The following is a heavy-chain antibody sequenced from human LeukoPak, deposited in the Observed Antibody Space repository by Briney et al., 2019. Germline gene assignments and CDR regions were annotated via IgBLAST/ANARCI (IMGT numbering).Heavy chain of an antibody. CDR1: GFTFSTYA. J-gene: IGHJ4*02. CDR2: ISGSGAKT. V-gene: IGHV3-23*01. CDR3: AKEYSGSFSPFPSYFDY. Sequence: GGSLRLSCAASGFTFSTYAMNWVRQAPGEGLEWVSAISGSGAKTYYADFVKGRFTISRDNSKNTLYLQMNSLRAEDTAVYYCAKEYSGSFSPFPSYFDYWGQGTLVTVSS. D-gene: IGHD1-26*01.